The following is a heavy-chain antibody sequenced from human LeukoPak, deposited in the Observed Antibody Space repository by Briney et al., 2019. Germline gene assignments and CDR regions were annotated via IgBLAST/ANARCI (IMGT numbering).Heavy chain of an antibody. CDR1: GFTFSSYA. V-gene: IGHV3-23*01. D-gene: IGHD3-10*01. CDR2: ISGSGGST. J-gene: IGHJ4*02. CDR3: AKDRSGGITMVRGGPFDY. Sequence: GGSLRLSCAASGFTFSSYAMSWVRQAPGKGLEWVSAISGSGGSTYYADSVKGRFTISRDNSKNTLYLQMNSLRAEDTAVYYCAKDRSGGITMVRGGPFDYWDQGTLVTVSS.